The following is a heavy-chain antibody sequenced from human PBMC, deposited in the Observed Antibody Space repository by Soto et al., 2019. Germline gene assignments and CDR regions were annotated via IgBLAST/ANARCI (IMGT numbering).Heavy chain of an antibody. CDR2: IYYSGST. V-gene: IGHV4-39*01. Sequence: SETLSLTCTVSGGSISSSSYYWGWIRQPPGKGLEWIGSIYYSGSTYYNPSLKSRVTISVDTSKNQFSLKLSSVTAADTAVYYCARCFWGTTVTNYYYYGMDVWGQGTTVTVSS. CDR3: ARCFWGTTVTNYYYYGMDV. D-gene: IGHD4-17*01. CDR1: GGSISSSSYY. J-gene: IGHJ6*02.